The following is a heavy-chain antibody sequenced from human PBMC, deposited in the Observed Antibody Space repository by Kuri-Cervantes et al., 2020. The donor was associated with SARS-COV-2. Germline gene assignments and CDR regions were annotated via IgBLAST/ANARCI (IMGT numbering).Heavy chain of an antibody. V-gene: IGHV3-23*01. D-gene: IGHD1-26*01. CDR1: GFTFADYA. CDR3: AKGYSGSYTAHMKTHRAFDY. Sequence: GESLKISCAASGFTFADYAMSWVRQAPGKGLEWVSSISASGGSANYADSVKGRLTVSRDNSKNTLYLQMNSLRAEDTAVYYCAKGYSGSYTAHMKTHRAFDYWGQGTLVTVSS. CDR2: ISASGGSA. J-gene: IGHJ4*02.